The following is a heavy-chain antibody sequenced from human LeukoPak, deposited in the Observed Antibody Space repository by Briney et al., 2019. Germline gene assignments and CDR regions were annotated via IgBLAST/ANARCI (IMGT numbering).Heavy chain of an antibody. Sequence: SETLSLTCAVYGGSFIGFHWNWIRQPPGKGLEWIGDINHSGSTNYNPSLTSRVTISVDPSKNQFSLKLNSVTAADRAVYYCATYIGDTYRYFDYWGQGALVTVSS. V-gene: IGHV4-34*01. J-gene: IGHJ4*02. CDR2: INHSGST. CDR1: GGSFIGFH. CDR3: ATYIGDTYRYFDY. D-gene: IGHD2-21*01.